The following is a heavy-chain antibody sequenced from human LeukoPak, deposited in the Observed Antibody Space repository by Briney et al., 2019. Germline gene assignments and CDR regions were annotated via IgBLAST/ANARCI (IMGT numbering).Heavy chain of an antibody. J-gene: IGHJ4*02. CDR2: IKRDGTET. D-gene: IGHD1-20*01. CDR1: GFAFGDHW. Sequence: GGSLRLSCVVSGFAFGDHWMSWVRQAPGQGLEWVASIKRDGTETSYVDSVRGRFTISRDNANRSVFLQMNSLRAEDTAVYYCARDPGMTDYFFDYWGQGTLVTVAS. CDR3: ARDPGMTDYFFDY. V-gene: IGHV3-7*01.